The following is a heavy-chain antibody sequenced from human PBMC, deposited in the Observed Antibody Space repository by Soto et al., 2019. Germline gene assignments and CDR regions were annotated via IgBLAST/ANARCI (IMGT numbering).Heavy chain of an antibody. D-gene: IGHD3-3*01. Sequence: PGGSLRLSCAASGFTFSSYAMHWVRQAPGKGLEWVAVISYDGSNKYYADSVKGRFTISRDNSKNTLYLQMNSLRAEDTAVYYCARVSWSGYYGPGYYYGMDVWGQGTTVTVSS. CDR3: ARVSWSGYYGPGYYYGMDV. CDR2: ISYDGSNK. CDR1: GFTFSSYA. V-gene: IGHV3-30-3*01. J-gene: IGHJ6*02.